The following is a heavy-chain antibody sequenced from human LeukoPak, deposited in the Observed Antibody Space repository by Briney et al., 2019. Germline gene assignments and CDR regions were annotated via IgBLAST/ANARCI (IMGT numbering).Heavy chain of an antibody. CDR1: GGSFRSYY. J-gene: IGHJ4*02. CDR2: IYYSGST. Sequence: PSETLSLTCTVSGGSFRSYYWSWIRQPPGKGLEWIGYIYYSGSTNYNPSLKSRVTISVDTSKNQFSLKLSSVTAADTAVYYCARLSTVTTSFDYWGQGTLVTVSS. V-gene: IGHV4-59*12. D-gene: IGHD4-11*01. CDR3: ARLSTVTTSFDY.